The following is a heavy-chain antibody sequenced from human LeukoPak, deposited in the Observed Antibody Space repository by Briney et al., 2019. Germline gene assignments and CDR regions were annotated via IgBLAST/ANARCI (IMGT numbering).Heavy chain of an antibody. CDR2: ISGSGDST. J-gene: IGHJ4*02. V-gene: IGHV3-23*01. CDR3: AKVPYSGYYDSGGYYYYFDY. CDR1: GFTFSKYA. D-gene: IGHD3-22*01. Sequence: PGGSLRLSCAASGFTFSKYAMTWVRQAPGKGLEWVSGISGSGDSTYYADSVRGRFTISRDNSKNTLYLQMNSLRAEDTAVYYCAKVPYSGYYDSGGYYYYFDYWGQRTLVTVSS.